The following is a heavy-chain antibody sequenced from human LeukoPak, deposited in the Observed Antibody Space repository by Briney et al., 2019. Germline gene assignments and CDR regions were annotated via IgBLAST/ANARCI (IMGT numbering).Heavy chain of an antibody. CDR1: GFTFSGYS. Sequence: PGGSLRLSCAASGFTFSGYSMNWVRQAPGKGLEWVSSISTTSAYIYYADSVKGRLTTSRDNAKSSLYLEMNSLRAEDTAVYYCARDGAAAAGRYLDYWGQGSLVTVSS. D-gene: IGHD6-13*01. CDR3: ARDGAAAAGRYLDY. V-gene: IGHV3-21*04. CDR2: ISTTSAYI. J-gene: IGHJ4*02.